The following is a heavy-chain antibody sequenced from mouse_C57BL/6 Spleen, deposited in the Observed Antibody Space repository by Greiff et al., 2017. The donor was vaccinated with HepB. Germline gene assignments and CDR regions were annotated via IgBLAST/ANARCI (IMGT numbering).Heavy chain of an antibody. CDR1: GFTFSDYG. V-gene: IGHV5-17*01. CDR3: ARPLYSNRAGFAY. J-gene: IGHJ3*01. D-gene: IGHD2-5*01. CDR2: ISSGSSTI. Sequence: EVQLVESGGGLVKPGGSLKLSCAASGFTFSDYGMHWVRQAPEKGLEWVAYISSGSSTIYYADTVKGRFTISRDNAENTLFLQMTSLRSEDTAMYDCARPLYSNRAGFAYWGQGTLVTVSA.